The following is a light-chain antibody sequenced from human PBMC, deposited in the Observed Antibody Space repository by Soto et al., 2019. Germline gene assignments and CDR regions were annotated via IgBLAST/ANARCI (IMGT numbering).Light chain of an antibody. V-gene: IGLV2-14*01. Sequence: QSALAQPASVSGSPGQSITISCTGTSSDVGGYKFISWCQQHPGKAPKLMIYEVSNRPSGVSSRFSGSKSGNTASLTISGLQAEDEADYYCGSYTGSIYVFGTGTKVTVL. CDR3: GSYTGSIYV. CDR1: SSDVGGYKF. CDR2: EVS. J-gene: IGLJ1*01.